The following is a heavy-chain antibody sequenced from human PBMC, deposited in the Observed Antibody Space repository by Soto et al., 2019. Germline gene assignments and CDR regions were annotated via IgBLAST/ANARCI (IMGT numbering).Heavy chain of an antibody. Sequence: GGSLRLSCVGSGFDVTTNCMRWVRQAPGKGLECVSIVCTGGATHYADSVKGRFTISRDSSKNTVHLQMNNVRAEDTAVYYCVRDRRTISGIFPGYWGQGTQVTVSS. CDR1: GFDVTTNC. CDR2: VCTGGAT. V-gene: IGHV3-53*01. CDR3: VRDRRTISGIFPGY. D-gene: IGHD1-1*01. J-gene: IGHJ4*02.